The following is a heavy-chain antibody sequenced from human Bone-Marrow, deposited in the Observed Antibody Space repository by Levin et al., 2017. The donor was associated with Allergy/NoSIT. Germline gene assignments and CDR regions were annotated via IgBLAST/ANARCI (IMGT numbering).Heavy chain of an antibody. Sequence: GGSMRLSCAASGFTVSSNHMSWVRQAPGKGLEWVSLIYSGGRGYYADSVRGRFTISRDNSKNTLYLQLNSLRAEDTAVYYCAIYGSGNDYSAFDIWGQGTMVTVSS. J-gene: IGHJ3*02. D-gene: IGHD3-10*01. CDR1: GFTVSSNH. CDR2: IYSGGRG. V-gene: IGHV3-53*01. CDR3: AIYGSGNDYSAFDI.